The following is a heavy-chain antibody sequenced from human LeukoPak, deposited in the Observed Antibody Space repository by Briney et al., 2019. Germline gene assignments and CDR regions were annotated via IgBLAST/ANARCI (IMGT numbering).Heavy chain of an antibody. Sequence: SETLSLTCTVSGGSISSYYWSWIRQPAGKGLEWIGRINTNGSTNYNPSLKSRVTMSVDTSRNQFSLNLTSVTAADTAVYYCAREPQQRGFDCWGQGTLVTVSS. D-gene: IGHD6-13*01. V-gene: IGHV4-4*07. J-gene: IGHJ4*02. CDR1: GGSISSYY. CDR3: AREPQQRGFDC. CDR2: INTNGST.